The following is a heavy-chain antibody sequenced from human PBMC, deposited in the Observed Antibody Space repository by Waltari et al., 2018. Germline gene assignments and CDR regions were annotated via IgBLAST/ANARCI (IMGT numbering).Heavy chain of an antibody. CDR2: IYYSDST. J-gene: IGHJ4*02. V-gene: IGHV4-39*07. Sequence: QLQLQESGPGLVRPSETLSLTCTVSGGAISSSIYYWGWIRQPPGKGLEWIGNIYYSDSTYFNPSLKSRVTISSDTSRNQFSLKLTSVTAADTAVYYCARDPAPSDYFDSWGQGTLVTVSS. CDR1: GGAISSSIYY. D-gene: IGHD6-6*01. CDR3: ARDPAPSDYFDS.